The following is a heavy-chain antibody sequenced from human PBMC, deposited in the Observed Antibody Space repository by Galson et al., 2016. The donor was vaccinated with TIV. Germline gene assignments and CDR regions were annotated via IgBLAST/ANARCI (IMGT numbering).Heavy chain of an antibody. J-gene: IGHJ6*02. D-gene: IGHD3-10*01. V-gene: IGHV3-33*01. Sequence: SLRLSCAASGFSFGNHGMHWVRQAPGKRLEFVAHIWYDGGNKYYADSVKDRFTISRDNSKSALYLQMNSLRAEDTALYYCARAGFYGTGIYYGLDVWGQGTTVTVSS. CDR1: GFSFGNHG. CDR2: IWYDGGNK. CDR3: ARAGFYGTGIYYGLDV.